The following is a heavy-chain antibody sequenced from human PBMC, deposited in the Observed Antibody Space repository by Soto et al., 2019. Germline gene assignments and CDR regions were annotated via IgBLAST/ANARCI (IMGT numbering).Heavy chain of an antibody. CDR1: GDSVSSNSAA. D-gene: IGHD6-13*01. V-gene: IGHV6-1*01. J-gene: IGHJ6*02. CDR2: TYYRSKWYN. CDR3: ERGEFSRSWYFSYYYYCGRDV. Sequence: QTLSLTCVISGDSVSSNSAAWNWIRQSPSRGLEWLGRTYYRSKWYNDYAVSVKSRITINPDTSKNQFSLQLNSVTPEDTAVYYCERGEFSRSWYFSYYYYCGRDVWGQGPTVTVSS.